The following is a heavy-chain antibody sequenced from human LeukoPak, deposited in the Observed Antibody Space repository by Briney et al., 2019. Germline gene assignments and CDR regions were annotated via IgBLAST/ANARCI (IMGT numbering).Heavy chain of an antibody. Sequence: SETLSLTCTVSGDSITRSDYYWDWIRQPPGKGLEWIGSIYYSGSTYYNPSLKSRVTISVDTSKNQFSLKLSSVTAADTAVYYCARQGRISMIVVLIEDAFDIWGQGTMVTVSS. J-gene: IGHJ3*02. CDR3: ARQGRISMIVVLIEDAFDI. D-gene: IGHD3-22*01. V-gene: IGHV4-39*01. CDR2: IYYSGST. CDR1: GDSITRSDYY.